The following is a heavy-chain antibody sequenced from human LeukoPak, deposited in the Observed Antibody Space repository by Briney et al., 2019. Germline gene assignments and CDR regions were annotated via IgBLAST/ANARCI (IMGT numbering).Heavy chain of an antibody. CDR2: MRNDGSNK. J-gene: IGHJ1*01. CDR1: GFTFSTHG. D-gene: IGHD3-16*01. V-gene: IGHV3-30*02. Sequence: GGSLRLSCAASGFTFSTHGMHWVRQAPGKGLEWVAFMRNDGSNKYYADSVRGRFTISRDNSKNTLYLQMNSLRAEDTAVYYCAKASTGGGSNNLGYFHHWGQGTLVTVSS. CDR3: AKASTGGGSNNLGYFHH.